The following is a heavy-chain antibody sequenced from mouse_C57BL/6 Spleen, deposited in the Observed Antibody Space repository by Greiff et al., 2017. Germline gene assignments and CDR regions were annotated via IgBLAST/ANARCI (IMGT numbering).Heavy chain of an antibody. Sequence: QVQLQQPGAELVRPGSSVKLSCKASGYTFTSYWMDWVKQRPGQGLEWIGNIYPSDSETHYNQKFKDKATLTVDKSSSTAYMQLSSLTSEDSAVYYCAQTGDSSFAYWGQGTLVTVSA. J-gene: IGHJ3*01. CDR3: AQTGDSSFAY. V-gene: IGHV1-61*01. CDR2: IYPSDSET. CDR1: GYTFTSYW.